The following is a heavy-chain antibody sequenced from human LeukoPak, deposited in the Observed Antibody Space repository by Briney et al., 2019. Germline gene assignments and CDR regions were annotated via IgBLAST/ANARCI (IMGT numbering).Heavy chain of an antibody. V-gene: IGHV5-51*01. Sequence: GESLKISCKGSGYSFTSYWICWVRQMPGKGLEWMGIIYPGDSDTRYSPSFQGQVTISADKSISTAYLQWSGLKASDTAMYYCARHYCSGGSCHENYFDYWGQGTLVTVSS. CDR3: ARHYCSGGSCHENYFDY. CDR1: GYSFTSYW. J-gene: IGHJ4*02. D-gene: IGHD2-15*01. CDR2: IYPGDSDT.